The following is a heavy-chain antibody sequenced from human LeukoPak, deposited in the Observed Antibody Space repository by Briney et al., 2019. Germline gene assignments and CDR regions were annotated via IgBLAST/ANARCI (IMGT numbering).Heavy chain of an antibody. CDR3: AKSRGWLQLWDY. D-gene: IGHD5-24*01. J-gene: IGHJ4*02. V-gene: IGHV3-23*01. CDR2: IRGSGSST. CDR1: GFTFSSYA. Sequence: PGGFLRLSCAASGFTFSSYAMSWVRQAPGKGLEWVSTIRGSGSSTYYADSVKGRFTISRDNSKNTLYLQMNSLRAEDTAVYYCAKSRGWLQLWDYWGQGTLVTVSS.